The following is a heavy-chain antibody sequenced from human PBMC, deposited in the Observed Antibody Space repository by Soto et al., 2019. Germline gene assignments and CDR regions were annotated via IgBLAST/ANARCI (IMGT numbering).Heavy chain of an antibody. J-gene: IGHJ6*02. Sequence: EVQLVESGGVIVQPGGSLRLSCAASGFTFDDYTMHWVRQAPGKGLEWVSLFSWDGSSTYYGDSVKGRFTISRDNSKKSLYLQTNSLRPEDTAVYYCAKAVGGYYYGMDVWGQGTTVTVSS. CDR1: GFTFDDYT. D-gene: IGHD3-16*01. CDR2: FSWDGSST. CDR3: AKAVGGYYYGMDV. V-gene: IGHV3-43*01.